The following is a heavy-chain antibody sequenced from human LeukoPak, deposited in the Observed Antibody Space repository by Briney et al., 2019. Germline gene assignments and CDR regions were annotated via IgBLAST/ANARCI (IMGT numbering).Heavy chain of an antibody. V-gene: IGHV1-69*13. J-gene: IGHJ4*02. CDR1: GGTFSSYA. D-gene: IGHD2-15*01. CDR3: ARESIGCSGGNCYKIFDH. CDR2: IIPIFGTA. Sequence: GVSVKVSCKASGGTFSSYAISWVRQAPGQGLEWMGGIIPIFGTANYAQKFQGRVTISADESTTTAYMELSSLRSEDTAVYFCARESIGCSGGNCYKIFDHWGQGTLVTVSS.